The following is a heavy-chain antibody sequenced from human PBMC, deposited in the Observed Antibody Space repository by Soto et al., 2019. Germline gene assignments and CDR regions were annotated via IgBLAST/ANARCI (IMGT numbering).Heavy chain of an antibody. Sequence: ASVKVSCNASGYTFTGYYMHWVRQAPGQGLEWMGWINPNSGGTNYAQKFQGRVTMTRDTSISTAYMELSRLRSDDTAVYYCARDPDVDTALTGYDYFFYGIGVRG. CDR2: INPNSGGT. CDR1: GYTFTGYY. CDR3: ARDPDVDTALTGYDYFFYGIGV. J-gene: IGHJ6*01. D-gene: IGHD5-18*01. V-gene: IGHV1-2*02.